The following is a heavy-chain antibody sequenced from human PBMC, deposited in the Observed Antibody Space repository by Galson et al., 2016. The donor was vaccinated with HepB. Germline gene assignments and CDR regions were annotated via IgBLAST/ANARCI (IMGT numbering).Heavy chain of an antibody. D-gene: IGHD7-27*01. J-gene: IGHJ4*02. Sequence: SMRLSCGASGSTFSDYYMNWIRQAPGKGLVWVSGINSDGTSTTYADSVKGRFTISRDNAKNTLYLQMNSLRAEDTAVYYCARDHLWAFDYWGQGTLVTVSS. CDR3: ARDHLWAFDY. V-gene: IGHV3-74*01. CDR1: GSTFSDYY. CDR2: INSDGTST.